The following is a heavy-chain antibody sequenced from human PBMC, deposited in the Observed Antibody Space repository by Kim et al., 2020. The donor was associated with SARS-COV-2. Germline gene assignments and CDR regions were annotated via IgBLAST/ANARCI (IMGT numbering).Heavy chain of an antibody. J-gene: IGHJ6*02. CDR1: GGSISSGGYY. Sequence: SETLSLTCTVSGGSISSGGYYWSWIRQHPGKGLEWIGYIYYSGSTYYNPSLKSRVTISVDTSKNQFSLKLSSVTAADTAVYYCARVQKDMVRGAYYYYGMDVWGQGTTVTVSS. D-gene: IGHD3-10*01. V-gene: IGHV4-31*03. CDR2: IYYSGST. CDR3: ARVQKDMVRGAYYYYGMDV.